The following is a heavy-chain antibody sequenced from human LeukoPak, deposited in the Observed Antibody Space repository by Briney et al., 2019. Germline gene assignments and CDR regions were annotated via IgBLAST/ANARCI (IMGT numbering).Heavy chain of an antibody. CDR2: IYYSGST. CDR1: GGSISSSSYY. Sequence: SETLSLTCTVSGGSISSSSYYWGWIRQPPGKGLEWIGSIYYSGSTYYNPSLKSRVTISVDTSKNQFSLKLSSVTAADTAVYYCASLATQGRDYWGQGTLVTVSS. CDR3: ASLATQGRDY. V-gene: IGHV4-39*07. D-gene: IGHD5-12*01. J-gene: IGHJ4*02.